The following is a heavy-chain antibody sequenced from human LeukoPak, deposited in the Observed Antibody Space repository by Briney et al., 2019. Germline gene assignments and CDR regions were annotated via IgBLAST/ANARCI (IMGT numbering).Heavy chain of an antibody. CDR1: GYSFTSYW. V-gene: IGHV5-51*01. CDR2: IYPGNSDT. Sequence: GESLKISCKGSGYSFTSYWIGWVRQMPGKGLEWMGIIYPGNSDTRYSPSFQGQVTISADKSISTAYLQWSSLKASDTAMYYCARLARYYYYYMDVWGKGTTVTVSS. CDR3: ARLARYYYYYMDV. J-gene: IGHJ6*03.